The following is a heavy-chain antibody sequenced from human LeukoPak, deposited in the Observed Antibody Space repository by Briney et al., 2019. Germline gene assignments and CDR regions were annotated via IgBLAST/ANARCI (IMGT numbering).Heavy chain of an antibody. CDR2: ITPMFGIA. J-gene: IGHJ4*02. CDR3: ARGWLADSTVVTPYNY. Sequence: SVKVSCKASGGTFSSHEISWVRQAPGQGLEWMGGITPMFGIAKYAQKFRGRATISAVESMSTVHMELSSLRSEDTAKYYCARGWLADSTVVTPYNYWGQGTVVTVSS. V-gene: IGHV1-69*13. CDR1: GGTFSSHE. D-gene: IGHD4-23*01.